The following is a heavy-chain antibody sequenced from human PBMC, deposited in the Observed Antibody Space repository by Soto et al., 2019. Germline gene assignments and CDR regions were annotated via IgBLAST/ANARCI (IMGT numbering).Heavy chain of an antibody. CDR2: ISYDGSNK. CDR1: GFTFSRYG. D-gene: IGHD3-10*01. V-gene: IGHV3-30*18. Sequence: QVQLVESGGGVVQPGRSLRLSCAASGFTFSRYGMHWVRQAPGKGLEWVAVISYDGSNKYYTEFVKGRFTISRDKSKSTLYLQMNSLRAEDTAVYYCAKDGNEIFNYYGTGDHYYAMDVWGQGTTVTVSS. CDR3: AKDGNEIFNYYGTGDHYYAMDV. J-gene: IGHJ6*02.